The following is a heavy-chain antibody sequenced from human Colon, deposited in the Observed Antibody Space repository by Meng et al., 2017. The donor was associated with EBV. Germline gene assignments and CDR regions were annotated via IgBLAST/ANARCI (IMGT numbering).Heavy chain of an antibody. CDR3: GTLKYTSGFYGPAY. CDR1: GYTVTRYP. Sequence: VQLVQSGFELKKPGASGKVSCKASGYTVTRYPMNWVRQAPGQGLEWMGWISTNTGNPTYAQGFTGRFVFSVDTSVSTAYLQISSLKAEDTAVYYCGTLKYTSGFYGPAYWGQGALVTVSS. CDR2: ISTNTGNP. J-gene: IGHJ4*02. V-gene: IGHV7-4-1*02. D-gene: IGHD6-19*01.